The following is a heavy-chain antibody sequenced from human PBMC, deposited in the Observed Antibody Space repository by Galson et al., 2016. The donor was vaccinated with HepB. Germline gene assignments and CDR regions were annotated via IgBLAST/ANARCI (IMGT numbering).Heavy chain of an antibody. CDR3: ARHPGDGYNLPFDS. Sequence: SVKVSCKASGYTFTSYYMHWVRQAPGQGLEWMGTINPSGGSTGYAQSFQGRFTMTRDTSTSTLYMELNTLGSEDTAVYYCARHPGDGYNLPFDSWGQGTLVTVSS. CDR2: INPSGGST. D-gene: IGHD5-24*01. CDR1: GYTFTSYY. J-gene: IGHJ4*02. V-gene: IGHV1-46*01.